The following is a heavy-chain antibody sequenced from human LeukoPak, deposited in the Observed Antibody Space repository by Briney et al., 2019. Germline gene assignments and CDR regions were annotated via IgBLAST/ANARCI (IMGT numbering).Heavy chain of an antibody. J-gene: IGHJ4*02. Sequence: SVKVSCKASGGTFSSYAISWVRQAPGQGLEWMGGIIPIFGTANYAQKFQGRVTITTDESTSTAYMELSSLRSEDTAVYYCARVLAESGGSLYYFDYWGQGTLVTVSS. CDR3: ARVLAESGGSLYYFDY. D-gene: IGHD2-15*01. V-gene: IGHV1-69*05. CDR1: GGTFSSYA. CDR2: IIPIFGTA.